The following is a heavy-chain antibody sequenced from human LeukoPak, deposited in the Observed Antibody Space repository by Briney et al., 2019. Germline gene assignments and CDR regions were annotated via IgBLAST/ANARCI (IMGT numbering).Heavy chain of an antibody. V-gene: IGHV4-59*01. CDR2: IYYTGST. J-gene: IGHJ2*01. D-gene: IGHD3-22*01. Sequence: SETLSLTCTVSGGSISDYYWSWIRQPPGKGLDLIGYIYYTGSTKYNPSLESRVTLSADTSKNQFSLKLSSVTAADTAVYYCARRSYYDTRKYFDLWGRGTLVTVSS. CDR3: ARRSYYDTRKYFDL. CDR1: GGSISDYY.